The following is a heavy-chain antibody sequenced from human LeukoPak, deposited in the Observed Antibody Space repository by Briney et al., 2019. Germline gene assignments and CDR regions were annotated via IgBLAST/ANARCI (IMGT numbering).Heavy chain of an antibody. D-gene: IGHD6-19*01. CDR1: GGSISSGSYY. CDR2: IYTSGST. J-gene: IGHJ4*02. Sequence: SETLSLTCTVSGGSISSGSYYWSWIRQPAGKGLEWIGRIYTSGSTNYNPSLKSRVTISVGTSKNQLSLKLSSVTAADTAVYYCARGRPIIAVAGTSYFDYWGQGTLVTVSS. V-gene: IGHV4-61*02. CDR3: ARGRPIIAVAGTSYFDY.